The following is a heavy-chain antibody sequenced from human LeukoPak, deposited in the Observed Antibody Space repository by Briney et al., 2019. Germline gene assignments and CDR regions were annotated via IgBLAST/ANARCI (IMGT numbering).Heavy chain of an antibody. Sequence: QAGGALRLSCAASGFTFSAYRMSWVRQAPGKGLEWVADINQDGSETYHVASKKGRFTISRDNAKNSLYLQMNSLRAEDTAVYFCANDLRLGGRGPENWGQGTLVTVSS. V-gene: IGHV3-7*05. D-gene: IGHD3-16*01. CDR2: INQDGSET. CDR1: GFTFSAYR. CDR3: ANDLRLGGRGPEN. J-gene: IGHJ4*02.